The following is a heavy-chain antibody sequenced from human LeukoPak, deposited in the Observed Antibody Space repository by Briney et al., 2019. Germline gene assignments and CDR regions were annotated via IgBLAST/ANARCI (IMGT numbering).Heavy chain of an antibody. CDR3: ARDRRYGSGNYFHYWYFDL. D-gene: IGHD3-10*01. V-gene: IGHV3-7*04. J-gene: IGHJ2*01. CDR1: GFTFSSYW. CDR2: IQENGGEK. Sequence: GGSLRLSCAASGFTFSSYWMSWVRQAPGKGLEWVADIQENGGEKYYIDSVKGRFTISRDNAKNSLYLQINSLRVEDTAVYYCARDRRYGSGNYFHYWYFDLWGRGTQVTVSS.